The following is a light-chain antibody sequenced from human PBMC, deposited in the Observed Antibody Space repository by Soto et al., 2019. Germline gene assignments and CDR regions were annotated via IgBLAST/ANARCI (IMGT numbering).Light chain of an antibody. CDR1: QGIKNY. Sequence: DIQLTQSPSFLSASVGDRVTITCRASQGIKNYLAWYQQKPGKAPKLLIYAASSLQSGVPSRFSGSGSGTQFTLTISTLQPEDFATYYCQQVNSYPQTFGQGTQVDIK. CDR3: QQVNSYPQT. V-gene: IGKV1-9*01. CDR2: AAS. J-gene: IGKJ1*01.